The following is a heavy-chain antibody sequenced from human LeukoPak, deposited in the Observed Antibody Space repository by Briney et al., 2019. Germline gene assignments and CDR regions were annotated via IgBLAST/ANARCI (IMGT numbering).Heavy chain of an antibody. CDR3: ARQSPRGYSGYDPFDY. J-gene: IGHJ4*02. CDR1: GGSISRSY. CDR2: IYYSGST. D-gene: IGHD5-12*01. Sequence: PSETLSLTCTFSGGSISRSYWSWIRQPPGKGLEWIGYIYYSGSTNYNPSLKSRVTISVDASKNQFSLKLSSVTAADTAVYYCARQSPRGYSGYDPFDYWGQGTLVSVSS. V-gene: IGHV4-59*08.